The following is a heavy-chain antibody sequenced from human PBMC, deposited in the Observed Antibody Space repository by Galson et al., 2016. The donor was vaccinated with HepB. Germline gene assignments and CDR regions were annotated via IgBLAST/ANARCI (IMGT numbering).Heavy chain of an antibody. J-gene: IGHJ5*02. CDR1: GGSFSDYY. CDR3: ARRTVVPTAGNWFDP. Sequence: SETLSLTCAVYGGSFSDYYWSWIRQPPGKGLEWIGEINHSGTINYNPSLKSRVPISVDTSKNQFSLNLGSVTAADTAVYYCARRTVVPTAGNWFDPWGQGTLVTVSS. V-gene: IGHV4-34*01. D-gene: IGHD2-2*01. CDR2: INHSGTI.